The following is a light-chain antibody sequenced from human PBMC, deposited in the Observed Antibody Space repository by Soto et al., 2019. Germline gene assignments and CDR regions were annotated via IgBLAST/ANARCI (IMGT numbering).Light chain of an antibody. V-gene: IGKV3-11*01. CDR3: QQRSNWRT. Sequence: EIVLTQSPATLSLSPGERATLSCRASQSVSSYLAWYQQKPGQAPRLLIYDASNRATGIPARFSGSGSGTDFTLTISRLEPEDFAVYYCQQRSNWRTFGQGTQVEIK. CDR2: DAS. J-gene: IGKJ1*01. CDR1: QSVSSY.